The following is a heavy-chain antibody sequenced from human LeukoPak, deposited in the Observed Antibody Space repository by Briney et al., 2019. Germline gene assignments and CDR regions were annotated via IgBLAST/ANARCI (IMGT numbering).Heavy chain of an antibody. Sequence: SETLSLTCTVSGGSISSYYWSWIRQPAGKGLEWIGRIYTSRSTNYNPSLKSRVTMSVDTSKNQFSLKLSSVTAADTAVYYCARDKRMVRGVIIHNWFDPWGQGTLVTVSS. J-gene: IGHJ5*02. D-gene: IGHD3-10*01. V-gene: IGHV4-4*07. CDR3: ARDKRMVRGVIIHNWFDP. CDR2: IYTSRST. CDR1: GGSISSYY.